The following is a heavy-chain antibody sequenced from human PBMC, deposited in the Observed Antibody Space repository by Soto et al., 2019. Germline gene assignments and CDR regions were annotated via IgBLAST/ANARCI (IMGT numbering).Heavy chain of an antibody. Sequence: EVQLLESGGGLVLPGGSLRLSCAASGFTFNVYAMSWVRQAPGKGLEWVSTIRNDGGTTDYADSVKGRFTISRDNSKNTLSLHMNSLGPDDTAVYYCAKSWDVVGASTGAYFDSWGQGTLVAVSS. V-gene: IGHV3-23*01. CDR3: AKSWDVVGASTGAYFDS. CDR1: GFTFNVYA. CDR2: IRNDGGTT. D-gene: IGHD1-26*01. J-gene: IGHJ4*02.